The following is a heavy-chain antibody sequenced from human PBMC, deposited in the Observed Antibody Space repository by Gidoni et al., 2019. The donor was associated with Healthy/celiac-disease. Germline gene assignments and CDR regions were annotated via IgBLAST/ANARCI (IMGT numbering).Heavy chain of an antibody. V-gene: IGHV4-34*01. CDR2: INHSGST. D-gene: IGHD3-22*01. Sequence: QVQLQQWGAGLLTPSETLSLTCAVYGGSFSCYYWSWLRQPPGRGLEWIGEINHSGSTNYNPSLKSRVTISVDTSKNQFSLKLSSVTAADTAVYYCARGKTHQYYYDSSGYYYDRPYYYYGMDVWGQGTTVTVSS. J-gene: IGHJ6*02. CDR1: GGSFSCYY. CDR3: ARGKTHQYYYDSSGYYYDRPYYYYGMDV.